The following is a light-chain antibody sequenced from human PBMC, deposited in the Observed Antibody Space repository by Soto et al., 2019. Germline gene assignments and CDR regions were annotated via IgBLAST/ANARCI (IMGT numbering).Light chain of an antibody. CDR2: DTT. Sequence: DIQMTQSPTSLAASVGDRVTITCQASQDLTNYLNWYQQKPGEAPKLLIYDTTTLEEGVPTRFSGGGSGTHFTFTINGLQPEDAAIYFCPQYVNLPYTFGQGTKLEFK. CDR3: PQYVNLPYT. J-gene: IGKJ2*01. CDR1: QDLTNY. V-gene: IGKV1-33*01.